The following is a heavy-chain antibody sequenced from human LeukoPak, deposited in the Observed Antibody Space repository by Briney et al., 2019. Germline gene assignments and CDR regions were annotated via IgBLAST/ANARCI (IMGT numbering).Heavy chain of an antibody. V-gene: IGHV3-48*01. CDR3: AREKGSSGFPYYFDS. CDR2: FSDSGDTI. D-gene: IGHD3-22*01. Sequence: GGSLRLSCAASGFTFSTYAMNWVRQAPGKGLEWFSYFSDSGDTINYADSVRGRFTISRDNAKNSLYLQMNSLRADDTAVYYCAREKGSSGFPYYFDSWGQGTLVTVSS. CDR1: GFTFSTYA. J-gene: IGHJ4*02.